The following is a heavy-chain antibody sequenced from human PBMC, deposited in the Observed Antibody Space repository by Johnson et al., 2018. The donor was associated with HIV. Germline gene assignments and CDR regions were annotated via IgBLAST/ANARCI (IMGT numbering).Heavy chain of an antibody. CDR1: GFTFSDYY. Sequence: VQLVESGGGLVKPGGSLRLSCAASGFTFSDYYMSWSRQAPGKVLVWVVNIKQDGSEKYYVDSVKGRFNISRDHAKNSLYLQMNGLRAEDTAVYYCARNEYSNYGGRDAFDIWGQGTMVTVPS. J-gene: IGHJ3*02. D-gene: IGHD4-11*01. CDR3: ARNEYSNYGGRDAFDI. V-gene: IGHV3-7*01. CDR2: IKQDGSEK.